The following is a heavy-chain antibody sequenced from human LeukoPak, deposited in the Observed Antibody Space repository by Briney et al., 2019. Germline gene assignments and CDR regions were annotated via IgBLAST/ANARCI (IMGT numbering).Heavy chain of an antibody. D-gene: IGHD3-10*01. Sequence: GGSLRLSCAASGFTFSSYAMSWVRQAPWKGLEWVSAISGSGGSTYYADSVKGRFTISRDNSKNTLYLQMNSLRAEDTAVYYCAKGGFSYYGPFDYWGQGTLVTVSS. V-gene: IGHV3-23*01. J-gene: IGHJ4*02. CDR1: GFTFSSYA. CDR3: AKGGFSYYGPFDY. CDR2: ISGSGGST.